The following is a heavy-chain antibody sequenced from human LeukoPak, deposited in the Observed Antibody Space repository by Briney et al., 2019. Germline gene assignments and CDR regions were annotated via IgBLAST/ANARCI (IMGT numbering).Heavy chain of an antibody. D-gene: IGHD3-22*01. CDR3: ARGGSYYDSSGMG. V-gene: IGHV3-66*01. J-gene: IGHJ4*02. CDR2: IYSGGST. Sequence: GGSLRLSCAASGFTVSSNYMSWVRQAPGKGLEWVSVIYSGGSTYYADSVKGRFTISRDNSKNTLYLQVNSLRAEDTAVYYCARGGSYYDSSGMGWGQGTLVTVSS. CDR1: GFTVSSNY.